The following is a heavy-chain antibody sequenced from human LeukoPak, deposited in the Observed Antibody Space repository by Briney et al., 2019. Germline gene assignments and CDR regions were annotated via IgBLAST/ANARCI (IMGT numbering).Heavy chain of an antibody. J-gene: IGHJ4*02. V-gene: IGHV4-59*01. CDR2: IYYSGST. CDR3: ARGSSSWHYFDY. CDR1: GGSISSYY. D-gene: IGHD6-13*01. Sequence: SSETLSLTCTVSGGSISSYYWSWIRQPPGKGLEWIGYIYYSGSTNYNPSLKSRVTISVDTSKNQFSLKLSSVTAADTAVYYCARGSSSWHYFDYWGQGTLVTVSS.